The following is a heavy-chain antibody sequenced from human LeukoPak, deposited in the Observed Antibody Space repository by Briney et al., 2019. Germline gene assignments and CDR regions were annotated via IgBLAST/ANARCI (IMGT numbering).Heavy chain of an antibody. CDR3: ARRVGKGAFDY. Sequence: PSETLSLTCTVSGGSISSYYWSWIRQPAGKGLEWIGRIYTSGSTDYNPSLKSRVTISVDTAKNQFSLRVRSMTAADTAVYYCARRVGKGAFDYWGQGTLVTVSS. CDR1: GGSISSYY. V-gene: IGHV4-4*07. D-gene: IGHD3-10*01. J-gene: IGHJ4*02. CDR2: IYTSGST.